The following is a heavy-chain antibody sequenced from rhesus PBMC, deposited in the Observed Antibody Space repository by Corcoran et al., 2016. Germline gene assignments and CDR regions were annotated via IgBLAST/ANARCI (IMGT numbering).Heavy chain of an antibody. CDR2: IYGSGGGT. D-gene: IGHD3-9*01. CDR1: GGSISDDYY. CDR3: ARDHYEDDYGYYYTLDY. J-gene: IGHJ4*01. V-gene: IGHV4-106*01. Sequence: QVQLQESGPGLVKPSETLSLTCAVSGGSISDDYYWSWIRQPPGKGLEWIGYIYGSGGGTNYNPSLKNRVTISTDTSKNQCSLKLSSVTAADTAVYYCARDHYEDDYGYYYTLDYWGQGVLVTVSS.